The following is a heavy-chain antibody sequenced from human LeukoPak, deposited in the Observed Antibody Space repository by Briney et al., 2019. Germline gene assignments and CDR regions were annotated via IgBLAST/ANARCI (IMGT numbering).Heavy chain of an antibody. CDR3: ARVGYSSGWYRA. CDR1: GFTFSSYW. V-gene: IGHV3-74*01. J-gene: IGHJ5*02. CDR2: INSDGSST. D-gene: IGHD6-19*01. Sequence: PGGSLRLSCAASGFTFSSYWMHWVRQAPGKGLVWVSRINSDGSSTSYADSVKGRFTISRDNAKNTLYPQMNSLRAEDTAVYYCARVGYSSGWYRAWGQGILVTVSS.